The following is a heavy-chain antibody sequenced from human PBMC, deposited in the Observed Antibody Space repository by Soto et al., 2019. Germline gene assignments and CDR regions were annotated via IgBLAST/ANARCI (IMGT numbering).Heavy chain of an antibody. CDR3: ARLLHVGSSWYSGMDV. Sequence: PGESLKISCKGSGYSFTSYWIGWVRQMPGKGLEWMGIIYPGDSDTRYSPSFQGQVTISADKSISTAYLQWSSLKASDTAMYYCARLLHVGSSWYSGMDVWGQGTTVTVSS. CDR1: GYSFTSYW. CDR2: IYPGDSDT. V-gene: IGHV5-51*01. J-gene: IGHJ6*02. D-gene: IGHD6-13*01.